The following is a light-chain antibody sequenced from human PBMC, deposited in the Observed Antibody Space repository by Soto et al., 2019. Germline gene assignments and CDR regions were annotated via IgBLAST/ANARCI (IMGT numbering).Light chain of an antibody. CDR1: SSDVGGYNY. J-gene: IGLJ2*01. V-gene: IGLV2-14*03. CDR3: SSYTSSSHVV. Sequence: QSALTQSASVSGSPGQSITISCTGTSSDVGGYNYVFWYQQHPGKAPKLMIYDVSNRPSGVSNRFSGSKSGNTASLTISGLQGEDEADYYCSSYTSSSHVVFGGGTKLTVL. CDR2: DVS.